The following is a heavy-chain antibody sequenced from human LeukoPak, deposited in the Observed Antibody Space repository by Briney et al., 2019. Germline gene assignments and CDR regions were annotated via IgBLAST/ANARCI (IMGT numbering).Heavy chain of an antibody. V-gene: IGHV3-53*01. CDR2: IYSGGST. D-gene: IGHD2-2*01. CDR1: GFTFSSYA. CDR3: ALAGNQLQGAFDI. J-gene: IGHJ3*02. Sequence: PGGSLRLSCAASGFTFSSYAVSWVRQAPGKGLEWVSVIYSGGSTYYADSVKGRFTISRDNSKNTLYLQMNSLRAEDTAVYYCALAGNQLQGAFDIWGQGTMVTVSS.